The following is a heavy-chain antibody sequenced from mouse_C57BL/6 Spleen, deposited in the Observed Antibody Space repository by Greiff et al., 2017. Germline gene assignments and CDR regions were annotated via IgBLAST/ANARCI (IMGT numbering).Heavy chain of an antibody. J-gene: IGHJ2*01. V-gene: IGHV1-50*01. CDR1: GYTFTSYW. CDR3: ARARDD. Sequence: VQLQQPGAELVKPGASVKLSCKASGYTFTSYWMQWVKQRPGQGLEWIGEIDPSDSYTNYNQKFKGKATLTVDTSSSTAYMQLSSRTSEDSAVYYCARARDDWGQGTTLTVSS. CDR2: IDPSDSYT.